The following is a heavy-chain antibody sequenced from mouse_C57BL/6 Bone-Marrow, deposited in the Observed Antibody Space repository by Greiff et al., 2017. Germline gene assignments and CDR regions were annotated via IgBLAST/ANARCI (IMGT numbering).Heavy chain of an antibody. D-gene: IGHD2-2*01. Sequence: QVQLQQSGAELAKPGASVKLSCKASGYTFTSYWMHWVKQRPGQGLEWIGYINPSSGYTKYNQKFKDKATLTADKSSSTAYMQLSSLTYEDSAVYYCAKFYYGYDVFDWYIDVWGTGTTVTVSS. J-gene: IGHJ1*03. CDR2: INPSSGYT. V-gene: IGHV1-7*01. CDR1: GYTFTSYW. CDR3: AKFYYGYDVFDWYIDV.